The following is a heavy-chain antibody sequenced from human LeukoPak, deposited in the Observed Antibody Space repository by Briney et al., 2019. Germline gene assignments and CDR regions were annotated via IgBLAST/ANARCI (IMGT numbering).Heavy chain of an antibody. Sequence: SETLSLTCTVSGGSISSYYWSWIRQPAGKGLEWVGRIYTSGSTNYNPSLKSRVTMSVDTSKNQFSLKLSSVTAADTAVYYCASGYTAVVFDYWGQGTLVTVSS. D-gene: IGHD5-18*01. CDR2: IYTSGST. V-gene: IGHV4-4*07. CDR3: ASGYTAVVFDY. J-gene: IGHJ4*02. CDR1: GGSISSYY.